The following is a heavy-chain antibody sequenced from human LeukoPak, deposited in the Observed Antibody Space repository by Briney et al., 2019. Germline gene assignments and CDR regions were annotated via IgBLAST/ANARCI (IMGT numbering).Heavy chain of an antibody. J-gene: IGHJ4*02. D-gene: IGHD4-11*01. Sequence: GGSLRLSCAASGFTFSSFSMNWVRQAPGEGREWVSNIRRDSSTTWYADSVKGRFTVSRDNAKNSLYLQLTSLTVEDTAVYYCVRDLNYVFDYWGQGTLVTVSS. CDR3: VRDLNYVFDY. V-gene: IGHV3-48*01. CDR1: GFTFSSFS. CDR2: IRRDSSTT.